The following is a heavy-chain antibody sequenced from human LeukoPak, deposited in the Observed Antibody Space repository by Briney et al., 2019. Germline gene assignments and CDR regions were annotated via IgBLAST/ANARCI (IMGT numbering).Heavy chain of an antibody. CDR1: GGSISSRGHY. CDR3: TRGVGPETWSGFRVYFGF. D-gene: IGHD3-3*01. CDR2: ISYIETT. Sequence: SETLSLTCTISGGSISSRGHYWSWIRQHPGRGLEGIGYISYIETTYYNPSLKSRVTISVDTSKNQFSLKLDSVTAADTAVYYCTRGVGPETWSGFRVYFGFWGRGTPVTVSS. V-gene: IGHV4-31*03. J-gene: IGHJ4*02.